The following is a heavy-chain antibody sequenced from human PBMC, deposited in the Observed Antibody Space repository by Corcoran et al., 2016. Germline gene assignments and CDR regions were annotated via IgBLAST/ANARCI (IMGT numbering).Heavy chain of an antibody. Sequence: QVTLKESGPALVKPTQTLTLTCTFSGFSLSTSGMRVSWIRQPPGKALEWLARIDWDDDKFYSTSLKTRLTISKDTSKNQVVLTLTNMDPVDTATYYWARIGGGNWFDPWGQGTLVTVSS. D-gene: IGHD1-26*01. CDR1: GFSLSTSGMR. V-gene: IGHV2-70*04. CDR3: ARIGGGNWFDP. CDR2: IDWDDDK. J-gene: IGHJ5*02.